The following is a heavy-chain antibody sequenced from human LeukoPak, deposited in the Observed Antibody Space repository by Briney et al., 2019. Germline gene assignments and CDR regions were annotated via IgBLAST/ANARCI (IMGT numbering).Heavy chain of an antibody. CDR1: GFTFSSYG. D-gene: IGHD6-13*01. J-gene: IGHJ4*02. CDR3: AKDPAGYSSSWYVDY. Sequence: GGSLRPSCAASGFTFSSYGMHWVRQAPGKGLEWVAFIRYDGSNKYYADSVKGRFTISRDNSKNTLYLQMNSLRAEDTAVYYCAKDPAGYSSSWYVDYWGQGTLVTVSS. CDR2: IRYDGSNK. V-gene: IGHV3-30*02.